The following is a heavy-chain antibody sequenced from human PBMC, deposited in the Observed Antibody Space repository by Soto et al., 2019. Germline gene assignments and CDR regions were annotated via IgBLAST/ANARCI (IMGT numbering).Heavy chain of an antibody. J-gene: IGHJ4*02. V-gene: IGHV3-53*01. Sequence: WWSLRLSCSASVFTGSNYYMSWVRQAPGRGLQWVSVIYTAGPTYYADSVKGRFTISRDESKNTLYFQMDNLRAEDTATYYCARGKSRDAYNPLGYWGPGTLVTVSS. D-gene: IGHD1-1*01. CDR1: VFTGSNYY. CDR2: IYTAGPT. CDR3: ARGKSRDAYNPLGY.